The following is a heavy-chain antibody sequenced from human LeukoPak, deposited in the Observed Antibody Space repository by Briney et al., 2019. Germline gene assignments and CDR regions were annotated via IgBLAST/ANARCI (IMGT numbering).Heavy chain of an antibody. D-gene: IGHD3-3*01. CDR2: ISYDGSNK. V-gene: IGHV3-30-3*01. CDR3: ARENDDFWSGYYGY. Sequence: GGSLRLSCTASGFTFGDYAMHWVRQAPGKGLEWVAVISYDGSNKYYADSVKGRFTISRDNSKNTLYLQMNSLRAEDTAVYYCARENDDFWSGYYGYWGQGTLVTVSS. J-gene: IGHJ4*02. CDR1: GFTFGDYA.